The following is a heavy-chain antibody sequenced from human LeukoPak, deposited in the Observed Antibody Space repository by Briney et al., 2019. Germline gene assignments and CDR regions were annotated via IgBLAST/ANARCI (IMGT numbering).Heavy chain of an antibody. V-gene: IGHV3-7*03. J-gene: IGHJ4*02. CDR1: GFTFSTSW. D-gene: IGHD5-18*01. Sequence: GVLRLSCAASGFTFSTSWMSWVRQVPGKGLEWVANIKKDGSETYYVDSVKGRFTISRDNSENIVYLQMNNLRVEDTAVYYCAGRPTGYSSGYIHWGQGTLVTVSS. CDR3: AGRPTGYSSGYIH. CDR2: IKKDGSET.